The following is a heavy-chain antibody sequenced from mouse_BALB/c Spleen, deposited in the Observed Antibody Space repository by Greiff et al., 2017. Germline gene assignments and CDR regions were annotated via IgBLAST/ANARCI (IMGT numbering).Heavy chain of an antibody. V-gene: IGHV5-6-5*01. CDR1: GFTFSSYA. Sequence: EVKLVESGGGLVKPGGSLKLSCAASGFTFSSYAMSWVRQTPEKRLEWVASISSGGSTYYPDSVKGRFTISRDNARNILYLQMSSLRSEDTAMYYCARGGLRRGFDYWGQGTTLTVSS. CDR2: ISSGGST. CDR3: ARGGLRRGFDY. D-gene: IGHD2-4*01. J-gene: IGHJ2*01.